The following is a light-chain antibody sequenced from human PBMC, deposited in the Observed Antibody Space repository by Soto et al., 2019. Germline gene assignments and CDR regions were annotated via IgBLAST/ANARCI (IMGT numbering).Light chain of an antibody. J-gene: IGLJ2*01. CDR1: SGHSSYA. V-gene: IGLV4-69*01. Sequence: QPVLTQSPSASASLGASVKLTCTLSSGHSSYAIAWHQQQPEKGPRYLMKLSSDGSHSKGDGIPDRFSGSSSGAERYLTISSLQSEEEADYYCQTWDTGARVVFGGGTKVTVL. CDR3: QTWDTGARVV. CDR2: LSSDGSH.